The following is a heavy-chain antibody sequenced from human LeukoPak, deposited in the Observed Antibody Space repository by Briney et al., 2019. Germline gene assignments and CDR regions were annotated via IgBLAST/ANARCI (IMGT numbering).Heavy chain of an antibody. CDR2: ISAYNGNT. CDR3: AREDGYSSSVDP. D-gene: IGHD6-13*01. V-gene: IGHV1-18*01. CDR1: GGTFSSYA. Sequence: ASVKVSCKASGGTFSSYAISWVRQAPGQGLEWMGWISAYNGNTNYAQKLQGRVTMTTDTSTSTAYMELRSLRSDDTAVYYCAREDGYSSSVDPWGQGTLVTVSS. J-gene: IGHJ5*02.